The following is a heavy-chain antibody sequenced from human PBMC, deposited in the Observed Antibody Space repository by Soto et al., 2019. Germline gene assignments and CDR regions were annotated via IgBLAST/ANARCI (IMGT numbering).Heavy chain of an antibody. CDR3: AKDEPIFGVDPNSADYMDV. V-gene: IGHV3-23*01. CDR1: GFTFSSYA. J-gene: IGHJ6*03. D-gene: IGHD3-3*01. CDR2: ISGSGGST. Sequence: GGSLRLSCAASGFTFSSYAMSWVRQAPGKGLEWVSAISGSGGSTYYADSVKGRFTISRDNSKNTLYLQMNSLRAEDTAVYYCAKDEPIFGVDPNSADYMDVWGKGTTVTVSS.